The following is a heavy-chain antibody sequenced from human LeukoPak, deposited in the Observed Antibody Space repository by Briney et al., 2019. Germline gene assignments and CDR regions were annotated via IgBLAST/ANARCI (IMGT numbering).Heavy chain of an antibody. D-gene: IGHD3-3*01. CDR3: AIVSWSGYHS. CDR1: GFIFSGDD. CDR2: ITGGGDNT. Sequence: GSLSLSCAASGFIFSGDDMNWVRQAPGTGLDWVSGITGGGDNTFYADSVKGRFTISRDNSKNTVYLQMNSLRAEDTAIYYCAIVSWSGYHSWGQGILVTVSS. J-gene: IGHJ4*02. V-gene: IGHV3-23*01.